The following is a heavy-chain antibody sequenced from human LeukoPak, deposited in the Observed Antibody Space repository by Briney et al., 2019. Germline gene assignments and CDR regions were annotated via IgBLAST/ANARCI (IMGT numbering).Heavy chain of an antibody. J-gene: IGHJ4*02. CDR2: IAGDSGST. D-gene: IGHD2-8*01. CDR1: GFTFSSYA. Sequence: GGSPRLSCAASGFTFSSYAMHWVRQAPGRGLEWVSAIAGDSGSTYHADSVKGRFTISRDNSKNTLYLQMNSLRAEDTAVYYCAKGSTNARPYYFDYWGQGSLVTVSS. V-gene: IGHV3-23*01. CDR3: AKGSTNARPYYFDY.